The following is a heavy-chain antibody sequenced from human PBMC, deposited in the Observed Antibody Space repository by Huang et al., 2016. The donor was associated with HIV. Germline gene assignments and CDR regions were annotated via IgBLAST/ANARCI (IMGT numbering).Heavy chain of an antibody. CDR3: ARGQGGYYYYYMDV. CDR1: GGSFSGYY. V-gene: IGHV4-34*01. J-gene: IGHJ6*03. CDR2: INHSEGT. Sequence: QVQLQQWGAGLLRPSETLSLTCAVYGGSFSGYYGTWIRQPPGKGLEWIGEINHSEGTNYNPSLKSRDTISVDTSRNQFSLTLTSVTAADTAVYYCARGQGGYYYYYMDVWGKGTTVTVSS.